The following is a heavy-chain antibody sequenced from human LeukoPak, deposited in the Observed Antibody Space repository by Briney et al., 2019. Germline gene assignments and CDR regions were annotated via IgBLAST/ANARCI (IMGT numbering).Heavy chain of an antibody. Sequence: SETLSLTCAVYDGSFSGYYWSWIRQPPGKGLEWIGEINHSGSTNYNPSLKSRVTISLDTSKSQFSLKLSSVTAADTAVYYCARRGGSYDSSGYYYYYYYMDVWGKGTTVTISS. CDR3: ARRGGSYDSSGYYYYYYYMDV. CDR2: INHSGST. J-gene: IGHJ6*03. D-gene: IGHD3-22*01. V-gene: IGHV4-34*01. CDR1: DGSFSGYY.